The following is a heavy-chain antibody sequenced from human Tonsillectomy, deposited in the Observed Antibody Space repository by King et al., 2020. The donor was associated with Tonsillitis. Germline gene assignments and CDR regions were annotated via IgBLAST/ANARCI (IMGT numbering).Heavy chain of an antibody. J-gene: IGHJ3*02. Sequence: VQLVESGGGLVQPGGSLRLSCAASGFIFSNYAMSWVRQAPGKGLEWVSVISGNGDSTYYADSVKGRFTISRDNSKNTLYVQMRSLRAEDTAVYYCTKDAQSSYDIFGAFDMWGQGTMVTVS. CDR2: ISGNGDST. D-gene: IGHD3-9*01. CDR3: TKDAQSSYDIFGAFDM. CDR1: GFIFSNYA. V-gene: IGHV3-23*04.